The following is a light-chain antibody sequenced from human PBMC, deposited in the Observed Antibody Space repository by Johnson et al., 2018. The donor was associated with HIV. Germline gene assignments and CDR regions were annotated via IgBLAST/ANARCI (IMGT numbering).Light chain of an antibody. J-gene: IGLJ1*01. Sequence: QSVLTQPPSVSAAPGQKVTISCSGSSSNIGSNFVSWYQQLPGKAPKLLIYDNNKRPLGIPDRFSGSKSGTSATLGITGLQTGDEADYYCGTWATSLSATAVFGTGTQVTVL. V-gene: IGLV1-51*01. CDR1: SSNIGSNF. CDR3: GTWATSLSATAV. CDR2: DNN.